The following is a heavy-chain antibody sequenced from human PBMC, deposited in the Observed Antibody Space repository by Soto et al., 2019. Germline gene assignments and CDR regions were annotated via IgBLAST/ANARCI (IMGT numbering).Heavy chain of an antibody. V-gene: IGHV3-15*07. J-gene: IGHJ4*02. CDR2: IKSKTDGGTT. CDR1: GFTFSNAW. D-gene: IGHD1-26*01. Sequence: GGSLRLSCAASGFTFSNAWMNWVRQAPGKGLEWVGRIKSKTDGGTTDYAAPVKGRFTISRDDSKNTLYLQMNSLKTEDTAVYYCTTDYVGATTLFDYWGQGTLVTVSS. CDR3: TTDYVGATTLFDY.